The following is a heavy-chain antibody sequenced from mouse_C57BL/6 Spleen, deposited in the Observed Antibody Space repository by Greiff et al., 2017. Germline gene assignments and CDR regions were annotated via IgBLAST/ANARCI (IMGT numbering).Heavy chain of an antibody. CDR1: GYTFTSYW. Sequence: QVQLQQPGAELVRPGSSVKLSCKASGYTFTSYWMDWVKQRPGQGLEWIGNIYPSDSDTHYNQKFKDKATLTVDKSSSTAYLQLSSLTSEDSAVYYCARTPYYGSSYEGWFAYWGQGTLVTVSA. CDR2: IYPSDSDT. D-gene: IGHD1-1*01. J-gene: IGHJ3*01. V-gene: IGHV1-61*01. CDR3: ARTPYYGSSYEGWFAY.